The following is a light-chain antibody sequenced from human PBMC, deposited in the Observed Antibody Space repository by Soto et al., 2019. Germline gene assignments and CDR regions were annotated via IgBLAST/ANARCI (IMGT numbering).Light chain of an antibody. J-gene: IGLJ1*01. CDR3: YSSTSSNPYV. Sequence: QSVLTQPPSVSGSPGQSVTISCSGTSSDVGSYNRVSWYQQAPGTAPKVMIYEVSNRPSGVPDRFSGSKSGNTASLTISGLQPEDEADYYCYSSTSSNPYVFGTGTKVTV. CDR2: EVS. CDR1: SSDVGSYNR. V-gene: IGLV2-18*02.